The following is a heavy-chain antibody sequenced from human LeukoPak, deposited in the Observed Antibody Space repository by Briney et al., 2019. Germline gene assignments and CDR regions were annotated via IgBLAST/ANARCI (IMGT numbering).Heavy chain of an antibody. CDR2: IRSDGGNK. CDR1: GFTFSSYG. D-gene: IGHD3-10*01. J-gene: IGHJ4*02. CDR3: AKYGSAGGY. Sequence: PAGSLRLSCTASGFTFSSYGMHWVRQPPGKGLGWVGFIRSDGGNKYYADSVKGRFTISRDNSKNTLYLQMDSLRAEDTAVYYWAKYGSAGGYWGQGTLVTVSS. V-gene: IGHV3-30*02.